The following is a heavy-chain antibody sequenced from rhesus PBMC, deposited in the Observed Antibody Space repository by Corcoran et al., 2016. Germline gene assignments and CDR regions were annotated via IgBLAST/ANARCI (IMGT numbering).Heavy chain of an antibody. CDR2: ISGSGGSP. CDR1: GGSISSNW. J-gene: IGHJ4*01. Sequence: QLQLQESGPGLVKPSETLSLTCAVSGGSISSNWWSWTRQPPGKGLEWIGRISGSGGSPSFNPSLKGQVTISTAPAQNQFSLKLGSGTAADTAVYYCARLIDYWGQGVLVTVSS. V-gene: IGHV4-173*01. CDR3: ARLIDY.